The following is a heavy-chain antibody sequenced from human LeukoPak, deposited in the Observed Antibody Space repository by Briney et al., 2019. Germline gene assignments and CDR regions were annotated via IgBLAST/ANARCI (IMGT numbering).Heavy chain of an antibody. V-gene: IGHV3-48*02. CDR1: GFTFSSYA. Sequence: GGSLRLSCAASGFTFSSYAMSWVRQAPGKGLEWISYMTASATTIYYADSVKGRFTISRDDAMSSVFLQMNSLRDDDTAIYYCARSVGHLDYWGQGTRVTVSS. CDR3: ARSVGHLDY. J-gene: IGHJ4*02. CDR2: MTASATTI. D-gene: IGHD1-26*01.